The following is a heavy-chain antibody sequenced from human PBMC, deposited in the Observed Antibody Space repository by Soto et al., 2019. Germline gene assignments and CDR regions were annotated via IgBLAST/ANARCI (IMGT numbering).Heavy chain of an antibody. CDR2: IYSGGNT. D-gene: IGHD4-17*01. Sequence: GGSLRLSCAASGFTVSSSYMSWVRQAPGKGLEWVSVIYSGGNTYYADSVKGRFTISRDTSKNTLFLQMNSLRAEDTAVYYCAKDRYGDYGGIDYWGQGTMVTVSS. CDR1: GFTVSSSY. CDR3: AKDRYGDYGGIDY. J-gene: IGHJ4*02. V-gene: IGHV3-53*01.